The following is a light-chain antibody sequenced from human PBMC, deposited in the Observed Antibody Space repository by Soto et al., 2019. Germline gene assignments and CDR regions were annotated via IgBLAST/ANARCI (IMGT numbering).Light chain of an antibody. V-gene: IGKV1-5*03. CDR1: QNIDSW. CDR3: QQYIMYPWT. Sequence: DLQMTQSPSSLSASVGDRVTITCRANQNIDSWLAWLQQRPRKAPELLIYEASSLESGVPPRFSGSRSGTEFTLTISSLQLDDVATYYCQQYIMYPWTFGQGTKVEIK. CDR2: EAS. J-gene: IGKJ1*01.